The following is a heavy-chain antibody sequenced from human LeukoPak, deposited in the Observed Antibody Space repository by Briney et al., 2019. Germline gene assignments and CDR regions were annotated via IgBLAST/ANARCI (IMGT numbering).Heavy chain of an antibody. CDR2: ISGSAART. CDR1: GFTFSTYG. CDR3: AKTVTIKRYNWFDP. Sequence: GGSLRLSCAASGFTFSTYGMTWVRQAPGRGLEWVSAISGSAARTFYADSVKGRFTISRDNSKNTLSLQMNSLRAEDTAVYYCAKTVTIKRYNWFDPWGQGTLVTVSS. V-gene: IGHV3-23*01. J-gene: IGHJ5*02. D-gene: IGHD4-17*01.